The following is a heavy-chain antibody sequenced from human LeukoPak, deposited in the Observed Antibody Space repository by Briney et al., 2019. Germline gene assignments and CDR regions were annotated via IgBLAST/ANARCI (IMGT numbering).Heavy chain of an antibody. Sequence: SETLSLTCTVSGGSISSYYWSWIRQPPGKGLEWIGYIYYSGSTDYNPSLKSRVTISVDTSKNQFSLKLSSVTAADTAVYYCARRALYYYDSSGYPRMYYYYMDVWGKGTTVTISS. D-gene: IGHD3-22*01. CDR3: ARRALYYYDSSGYPRMYYYYMDV. CDR2: IYYSGST. V-gene: IGHV4-59*01. CDR1: GGSISSYY. J-gene: IGHJ6*03.